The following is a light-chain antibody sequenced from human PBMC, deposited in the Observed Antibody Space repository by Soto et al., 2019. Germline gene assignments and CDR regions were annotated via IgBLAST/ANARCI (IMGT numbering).Light chain of an antibody. V-gene: IGKV1-5*03. J-gene: IGKJ1*01. CDR3: QQDNSYPWT. CDR1: KSISRW. Sequence: DIQITQSPSTLSAQVGDGVTITCRASKSISRWLAWYQKKPGKAPQLLIYEASSLESGVPSRFSGSGSGTEFTLTISSLQPDDFTTYYCQQDNSYPWTFGQVTKVDIK. CDR2: EAS.